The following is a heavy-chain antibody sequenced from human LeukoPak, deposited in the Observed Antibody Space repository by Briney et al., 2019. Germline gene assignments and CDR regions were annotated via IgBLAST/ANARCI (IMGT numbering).Heavy chain of an antibody. Sequence: SETLSLTCTVSGGSISSSSYYWGWIRQPPGKGLEWIGSIYYSGSTYYNPSLKSRVTISVDTSKNQFSLKPSSVTAADTAVYYCARGVTEGWFDPWGQGTLVTVSS. D-gene: IGHD2-21*02. CDR1: GGSISSSSYY. V-gene: IGHV4-39*07. CDR2: IYYSGST. CDR3: ARGVTEGWFDP. J-gene: IGHJ5*02.